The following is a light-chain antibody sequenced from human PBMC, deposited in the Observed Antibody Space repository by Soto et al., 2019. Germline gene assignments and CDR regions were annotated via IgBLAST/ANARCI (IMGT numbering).Light chain of an antibody. CDR3: QQANSYPLT. V-gene: IGKV1-9*01. CDR1: QGLSGD. Sequence: IQLTQSPSFLSASVGDRVTITCRASQGLSGDVAWYQLKPGKAPNLLMYTAFTLQSGVPSRFSGSGSGTEITLTISSLQPEDSGTYYCQQANSYPLTFGGGTKVEIK. CDR2: TAF. J-gene: IGKJ4*01.